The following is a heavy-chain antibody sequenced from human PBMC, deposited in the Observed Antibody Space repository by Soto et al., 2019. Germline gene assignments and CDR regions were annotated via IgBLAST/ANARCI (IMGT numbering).Heavy chain of an antibody. Sequence: QVQLQESGPGLVKPSETLSLTCTVSGGSISSYYWCWIRQPPGKGLEWIGYIYYSGSTNYNPSLKSRVTISVDTSKNQFSLKLSSVTAADTAVYYCARTRESLDSSSGFDYWGQGTLVTVSS. J-gene: IGHJ4*02. CDR3: ARTRESLDSSSGFDY. CDR1: GGSISSYY. CDR2: IYYSGST. V-gene: IGHV4-59*01. D-gene: IGHD6-6*01.